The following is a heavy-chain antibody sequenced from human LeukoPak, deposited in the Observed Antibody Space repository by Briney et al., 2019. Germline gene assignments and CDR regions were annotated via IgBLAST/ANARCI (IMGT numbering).Heavy chain of an antibody. V-gene: IGHV3-30-3*01. CDR1: GFTFSSYA. D-gene: IGHD3-10*01. CDR3: ARDPLIY. Sequence: GGSLRLSCAASGFTFSSYAMHWVRQAPGKGLEWVAVISYDGSNKYYADSEKGRFTISRDNSKNTLYLQMNSLRAEDTAVYYCARDPLIYWGQGTLVTVSS. CDR2: ISYDGSNK. J-gene: IGHJ4*02.